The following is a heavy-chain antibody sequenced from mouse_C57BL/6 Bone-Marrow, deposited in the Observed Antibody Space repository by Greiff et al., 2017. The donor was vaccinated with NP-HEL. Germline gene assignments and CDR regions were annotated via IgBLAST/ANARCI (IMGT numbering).Heavy chain of an antibody. CDR2: IDPENGDT. CDR3: TQGIYDGYYAWFAY. CDR1: GFNIKDDY. Sequence: EVQLQQSGAELVRPGASVKLSCTASGFNIKDDYMHWVKQRPEQGLEWIGWIDPENGDTEYASKFQGKATITAETSSNTAYLQLSSLTSAYTAVYYCTQGIYDGYYAWFAYWGQGTLVTVSA. V-gene: IGHV14-4*01. D-gene: IGHD2-3*01. J-gene: IGHJ3*01.